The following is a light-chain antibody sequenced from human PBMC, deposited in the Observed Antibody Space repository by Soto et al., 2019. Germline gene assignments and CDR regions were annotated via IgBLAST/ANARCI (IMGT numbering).Light chain of an antibody. CDR3: NSYASSGTLV. CDR2: EVS. Sequence: QSVLSQPASVSGSPEQSITLSCTGTSRDVGGYNYVSWYQQHPGKAPKLMIYEVSNRPSGVSNRFSGSKSGNTASLTISGLQAEDEADYYCNSYASSGTLVFGTGSKVTV. V-gene: IGLV2-14*01. CDR1: SRDVGGYNY. J-gene: IGLJ1*01.